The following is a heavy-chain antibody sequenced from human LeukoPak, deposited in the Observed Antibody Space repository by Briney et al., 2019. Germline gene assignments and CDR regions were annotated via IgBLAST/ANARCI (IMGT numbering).Heavy chain of an antibody. CDR1: GGSISSYY. D-gene: IGHD1-26*01. CDR2: IHASGST. CDR3: ARDSGRYSDPFYFDY. J-gene: IGHJ4*02. Sequence: PSETLSLTCTVSGGSISSYYWNWIWQPAGKGLECIGRIHASGSTNYNPSLKGRVTMSVDTSKNQFSLKLSSVTAADTAVYYCARDSGRYSDPFYFDYWGQGTLVTVSS. V-gene: IGHV4-4*07.